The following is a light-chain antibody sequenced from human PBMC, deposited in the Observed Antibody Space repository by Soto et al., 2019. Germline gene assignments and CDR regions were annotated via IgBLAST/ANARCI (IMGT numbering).Light chain of an antibody. CDR3: QQHNYWPS. Sequence: EIVMTQSPATLSVSPGERATLSCRASQSVSSNLAWYQQKPGQAPRLLLYGASTRATCIPGRFSGSGSGTEFTLTISSLQSEDFAVYYCQQHNYWPSFGQGTQLAIK. V-gene: IGKV3-15*01. CDR2: GAS. CDR1: QSVSSN. J-gene: IGKJ2*01.